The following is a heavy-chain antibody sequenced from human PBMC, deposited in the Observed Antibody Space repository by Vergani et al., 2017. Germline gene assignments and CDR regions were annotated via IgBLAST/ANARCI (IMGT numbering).Heavy chain of an antibody. CDR1: GGSISGTNW. Sequence: QVHLNEAGPGLVKPPGTLSLTCAVSGGSISGTNWWGWVRQSPGKGLEWIGEIYHRGSTNYNPSLKSRVTISVDKSKNQFSLKLSSVTAADTAVYYCASNGYYCLDCWGGGTLVSVSS. CDR3: ASNGYYCLDC. CDR2: IYHRGST. V-gene: IGHV4-4*03. D-gene: IGHD3-22*01. J-gene: IGHJ4*02.